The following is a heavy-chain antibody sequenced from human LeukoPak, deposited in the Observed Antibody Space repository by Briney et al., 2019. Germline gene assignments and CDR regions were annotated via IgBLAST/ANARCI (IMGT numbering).Heavy chain of an antibody. D-gene: IGHD5-12*01. V-gene: IGHV3-33*06. CDR1: GFTFSSYG. J-gene: IGHJ4*02. CDR2: IWYDGSNK. Sequence: PGGSLRLSCAASGFTFSSYGMHWVRQAPGKGLEWVAVIWYDGSNKYYADSVKCRFTISRDNSKNTLYLQMNSLRAEDTAVYYCAKGSLVWWLPPPDYFDYWGQGTLVTVSS. CDR3: AKGSLVWWLPPPDYFDY.